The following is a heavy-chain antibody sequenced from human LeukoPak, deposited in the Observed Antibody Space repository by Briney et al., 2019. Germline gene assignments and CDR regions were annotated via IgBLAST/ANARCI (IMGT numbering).Heavy chain of an antibody. CDR3: ARDLRYFDWLLYRSYYYYGMDV. D-gene: IGHD3-9*01. V-gene: IGHV1-8*02. J-gene: IGHJ6*02. CDR1: GYTLPSYV. CDR2: MNQNSGYT. Sequence: ASVKDSFMASGYTLPSYVINWVRQATGQGLEWMGWMNQNSGYTGYPHKFPGRVTITKNTSISTAYMEMSSLRTEDSAVCYCARDLRYFDWLLYRSYYYYGMDVWGQGTPVNVSS.